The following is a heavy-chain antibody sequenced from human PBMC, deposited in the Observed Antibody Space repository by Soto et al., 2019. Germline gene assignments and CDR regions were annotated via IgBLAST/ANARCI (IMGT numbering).Heavy chain of an antibody. Sequence: QLQLQESGSGLVQPSQTLSLTCTASGGSISTSDYSRTWIRQPPGGGLEWIGSIYQTGRTYVIPSLKSRVTMSLDKSKNQFSLNLTSVTAADTALYYCAREMTIFGVAPGGGVDVWGQGTTVTVSS. V-gene: IGHV4-30-2*01. CDR2: IYQTGRT. CDR1: GGSISTSDYS. D-gene: IGHD3-3*01. J-gene: IGHJ6*02. CDR3: AREMTIFGVAPGGGVDV.